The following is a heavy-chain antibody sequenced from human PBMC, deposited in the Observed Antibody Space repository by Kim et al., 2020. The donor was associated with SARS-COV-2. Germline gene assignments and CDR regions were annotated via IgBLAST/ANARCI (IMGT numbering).Heavy chain of an antibody. CDR1: GGSISSSNW. D-gene: IGHD2-15*01. Sequence: SETLSLTCAVSGGSISSSNWWSWVRQPPGKGLEWIGEIYHSGSTNYNPSLKSRVTISVDKSKNQFSLKLSSVTAADTAVYYCAREGDIVVVVAARGNDAFDIWGQGTMVTVSS. CDR2: IYHSGST. V-gene: IGHV4-4*02. CDR3: AREGDIVVVVAARGNDAFDI. J-gene: IGHJ3*02.